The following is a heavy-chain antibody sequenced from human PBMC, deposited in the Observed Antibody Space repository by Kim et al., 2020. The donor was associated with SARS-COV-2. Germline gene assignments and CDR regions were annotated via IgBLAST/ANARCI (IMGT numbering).Heavy chain of an antibody. CDR2: IISIFGTA. V-gene: IGHV1-69*13. CDR1: GGTFSSYA. Sequence: SVKVFCKASGGTFSSYAISWVRQAPGQGLEWMGGIISIFGTANYDQKFQGRVTITADESTSTAYMELSSLRSEDTAVYYCARGGYSYGVYYYYGMDVWGLGATVTIYS. D-gene: IGHD5-18*01. CDR3: ARGGYSYGVYYYYGMDV. J-gene: IGHJ6*02.